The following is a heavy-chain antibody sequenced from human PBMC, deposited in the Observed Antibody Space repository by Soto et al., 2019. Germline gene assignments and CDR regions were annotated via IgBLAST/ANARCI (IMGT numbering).Heavy chain of an antibody. CDR1: GGSISSGGYS. J-gene: IGHJ6*02. CDR2: IYHSGST. Sequence: QLQLQESGSGLVKPSQTLSLTCAVSGGSISSGGYSWSWIRQPPGKGLEWIGYIYHSGSTNYNPSLKSRVTISVDTSKNQFSLKLSSVTAADTAVYYCARDGRGVTSYYGMDVWGQGTTVTVSS. CDR3: ARDGRGVTSYYGMDV. V-gene: IGHV4-30-2*01. D-gene: IGHD5-18*01.